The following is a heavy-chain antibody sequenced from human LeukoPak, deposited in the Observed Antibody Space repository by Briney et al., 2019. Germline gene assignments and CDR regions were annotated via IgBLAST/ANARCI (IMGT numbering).Heavy chain of an antibody. Sequence: GGSLRLSCAASGFTFSTYAMSWVRQAPGKGLEWVSVINGNSDITAYADSVKGRFTISRDNSKNTLYLQMNSLRAEDTAAYYCAKTLWFRAPNGWFDVWGQGTLVTVSS. D-gene: IGHD3-10*01. CDR3: AKTLWFRAPNGWFDV. V-gene: IGHV3-23*01. CDR1: GFTFSTYA. CDR2: INGNSDIT. J-gene: IGHJ5*02.